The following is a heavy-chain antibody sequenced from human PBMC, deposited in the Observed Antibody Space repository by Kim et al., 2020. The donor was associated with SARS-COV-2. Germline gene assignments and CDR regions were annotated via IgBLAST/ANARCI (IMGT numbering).Heavy chain of an antibody. D-gene: IGHD7-27*01. J-gene: IGHJ4*02. Sequence: YADSVKGRFTVSRDISKNTVSLQMNSLRDEDTAVYYCARDWGLQTELGPSYWGRGTLVTVSS. CDR3: ARDWGLQTELGPSY. V-gene: IGHV3-30*01.